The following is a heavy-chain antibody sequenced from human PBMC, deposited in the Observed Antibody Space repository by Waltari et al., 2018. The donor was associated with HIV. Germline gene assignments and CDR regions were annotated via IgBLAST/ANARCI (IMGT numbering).Heavy chain of an antibody. Sequence: QVQLLESGPGLVKASETLSLTCSVSGDSITTYYWGWVRQPPGKGLEWIGYIYNTEYTKCVPSLKSRDTISIDRSKNQFYLKLSSVTPADTAVYYCARGGFGNSGTDSYYHYGMDVWGQGTTVTVSS. CDR2: IYNTEYT. J-gene: IGHJ6*02. CDR3: ARGGFGNSGTDSYYHYGMDV. D-gene: IGHD3-10*01. V-gene: IGHV4-59*01. CDR1: GDSITTYY.